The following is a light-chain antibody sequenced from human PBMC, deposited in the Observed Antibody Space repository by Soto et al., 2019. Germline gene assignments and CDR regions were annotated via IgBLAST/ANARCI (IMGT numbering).Light chain of an antibody. CDR3: QQYGSSPT. CDR2: GAS. V-gene: IGKV3-20*01. J-gene: IGKJ2*01. CDR1: QSVSSSY. Sequence: EIVLTQSPGTLSLSPGERATLSCRARQSVSSSYLAWYQQKPGQAPRLLIYGASSRATGIPDRFSGSGSGTDFTLTISRLEPEDFEVYYCQQYGSSPTFGQGTKLEIK.